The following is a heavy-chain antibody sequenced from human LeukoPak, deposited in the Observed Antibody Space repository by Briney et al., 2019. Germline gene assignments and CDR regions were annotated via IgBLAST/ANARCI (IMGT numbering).Heavy chain of an antibody. CDR2: IYHSGST. J-gene: IGHJ4*02. V-gene: IGHV4-4*02. CDR3: ARHSYDPPLYYFDY. Sequence: TSETLSLTCAVSGGSISSSNWWSWVRQPPGKGLEWIGEIYHSGSTNYNPSLKSRVTISVDKSKNQFSLKLSSVTAADTAVYYCARHSYDPPLYYFDYWGQGTLVTVSS. CDR1: GGSISSSNW. D-gene: IGHD3-3*01.